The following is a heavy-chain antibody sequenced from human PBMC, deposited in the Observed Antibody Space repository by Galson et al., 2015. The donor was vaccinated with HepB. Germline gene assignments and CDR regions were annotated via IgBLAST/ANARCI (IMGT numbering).Heavy chain of an antibody. CDR1: GFTFSTYG. Sequence: SLRLSCAASGFTFSTYGMHWVRQAPGKGLEWVAVIWHDGNNDYYGDSVKGRFTISRDSSKNMLYLQMNSLRAEDTAVYYCAREDDCSSTSCYRGPFDYWGQGTLVTVSS. D-gene: IGHD2-2*01. V-gene: IGHV3-33*01. J-gene: IGHJ4*02. CDR3: AREDDCSSTSCYRGPFDY. CDR2: IWHDGNND.